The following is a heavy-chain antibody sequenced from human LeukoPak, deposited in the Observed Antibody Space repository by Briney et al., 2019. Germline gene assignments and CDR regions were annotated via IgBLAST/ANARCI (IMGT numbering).Heavy chain of an antibody. Sequence: SETLSLTCAVYGGSFSGYYWSWIRQPPGKGLEWIGEINHSGSTNYNPSLKSRVTISVDTSKNQFSLKLSSVTAADTAVYHCARDYYDSSGYARGAFDIWGQGTMVTVSS. CDR1: GGSFSGYY. V-gene: IGHV4-34*01. CDR3: ARDYYDSSGYARGAFDI. D-gene: IGHD3-22*01. CDR2: INHSGST. J-gene: IGHJ3*02.